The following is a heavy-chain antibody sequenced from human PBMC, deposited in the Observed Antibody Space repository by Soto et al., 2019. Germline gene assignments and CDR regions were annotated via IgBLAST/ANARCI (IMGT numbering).Heavy chain of an antibody. D-gene: IGHD2-21*01. CDR3: SRGFVEVPCALYYFDY. CDR1: GYTFSRYY. V-gene: IGHV1-46*03. J-gene: IGHJ4*02. CDR2: INPSGGST. Sequence: QVQLVQSGAEVKKPGASVRISCKASGYTFSRYYMHWVRQAPGQGLEWMGIINPSGGSTSYAQKLQGRVTMTRDTSTSTVYMEMSSLISEETAVYYCSRGFVEVPCALYYFDYWGQGTLVTVSS.